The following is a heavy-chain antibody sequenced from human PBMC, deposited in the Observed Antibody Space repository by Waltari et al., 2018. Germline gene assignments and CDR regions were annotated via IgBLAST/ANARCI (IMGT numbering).Heavy chain of an antibody. CDR1: GYNYTSYW. Sequence: EVQLVQSGAEVKKPGESLKISCKGSGYNYTSYWIGWVRQMPGKGLGWMVIISPGDSNTRYSPSFQGQVTISADKSISTAYLQWSSLKASDTAMYYCARLVDTAMDFDYWGQGTLVTVSS. CDR3: ARLVDTAMDFDY. D-gene: IGHD5-18*01. J-gene: IGHJ4*02. V-gene: IGHV5-51*03. CDR2: ISPGDSNT.